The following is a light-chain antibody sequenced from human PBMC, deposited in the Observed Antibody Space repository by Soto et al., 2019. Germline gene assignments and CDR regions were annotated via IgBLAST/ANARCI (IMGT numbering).Light chain of an antibody. Sequence: SVLTQPASVSGSPGQSITISCTGTSSDVGGYNYVSWYQQHPGRAPQLMIYDVSNRPSGVSNRFSGSRSGNTASLTISGLQAEDEADYYCSSYATSTTVLFGGGTKVTVL. CDR2: DVS. V-gene: IGLV2-14*03. CDR3: SSYATSTTVL. J-gene: IGLJ2*01. CDR1: SSDVGGYNY.